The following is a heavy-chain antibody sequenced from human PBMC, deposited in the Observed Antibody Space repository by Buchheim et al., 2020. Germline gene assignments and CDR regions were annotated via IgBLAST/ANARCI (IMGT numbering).Heavy chain of an antibody. D-gene: IGHD3-9*01. CDR3: ARDRAGDYDIMTGTYFYGMDV. V-gene: IGHV4-61*01. J-gene: IGHJ6*02. CDR2: ISYTEST. Sequence: HVQLRESGPGLVKPSETLSLTCTVSSGSVGSRTYHWSWIRQPPGKGLEWIGHISYTESTNYSPSLKSRATISVDMSKIQFSLKLTSMTAADTAVYYCARDRAGDYDIMTGTYFYGMDVWGQGTT. CDR1: SGSVGSRTYH.